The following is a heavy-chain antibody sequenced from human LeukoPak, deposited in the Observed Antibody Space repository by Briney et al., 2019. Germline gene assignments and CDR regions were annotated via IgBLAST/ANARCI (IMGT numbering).Heavy chain of an antibody. CDR2: IYYSGST. D-gene: IGHD1-1*01. J-gene: IGHJ4*02. Sequence: PSETLSLTCTVSGGSISSYYWSWIRQPPGKGLEWIGYIYYSGSTNYNPSLKSRVTISVDTSKNQFSLKLSSVTAADTAVYYCARQDNWNVPHFDYWGQGTLVTVSS. CDR3: ARQDNWNVPHFDY. CDR1: GGSISSYY. V-gene: IGHV4-59*08.